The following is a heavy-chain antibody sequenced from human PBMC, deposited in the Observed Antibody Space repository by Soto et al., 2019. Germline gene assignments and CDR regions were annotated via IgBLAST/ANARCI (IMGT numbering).Heavy chain of an antibody. CDR1: GGSISSYY. D-gene: IGHD1-1*01. CDR2: IYYSGST. CDR3: AREGTTVDSYYYYGMDV. J-gene: IGHJ6*02. Sequence: QVQLQESGPGLVKPSETLSLTCTVSGGSISSYYWSWIRQPPGKGLEWIGYIYYSGSTNYNPSLKSRVTISVDTSKNQFSLKLSSGTAADTAVYYCAREGTTVDSYYYYGMDVWGQGTTVTVSS. V-gene: IGHV4-59*01.